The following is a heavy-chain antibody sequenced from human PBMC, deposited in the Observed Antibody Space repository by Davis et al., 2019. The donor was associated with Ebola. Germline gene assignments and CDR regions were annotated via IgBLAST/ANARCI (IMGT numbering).Heavy chain of an antibody. CDR2: INPSGGST. Sequence: ASVKVSCKASGYTFTSYYMHWVRQAPGQGLEWMGIINPSGGSTSYAQKFQGRVTMTTDTSTSTAYMELRSLRSDDTAVYYCARGCSLFGVPTQDDFDYWGQGTLVTVSS. CDR1: GYTFTSYY. V-gene: IGHV1-46*01. J-gene: IGHJ4*02. D-gene: IGHD3-3*01. CDR3: ARGCSLFGVPTQDDFDY.